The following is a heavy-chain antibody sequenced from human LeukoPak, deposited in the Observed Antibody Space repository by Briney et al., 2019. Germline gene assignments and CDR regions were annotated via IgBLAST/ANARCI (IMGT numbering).Heavy chain of an antibody. V-gene: IGHV1-46*01. CDR1: GYTFTSYY. J-gene: IGHJ3*02. CDR2: INPSGGNT. CDR3: ARSRNSSGWYGAFDI. D-gene: IGHD6-19*01. Sequence: ASVKVSCKASGYTFTSYYMHWVRQAPGQGLEWMGIINPSGGNTSYAQKFQGRVTMTRDMSTSTVYMELSSLRSEDTAVYYCARSRNSSGWYGAFDIWGQGTMVTVSS.